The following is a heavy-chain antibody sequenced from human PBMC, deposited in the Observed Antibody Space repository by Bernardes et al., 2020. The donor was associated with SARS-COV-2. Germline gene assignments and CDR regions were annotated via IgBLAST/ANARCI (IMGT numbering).Heavy chain of an antibody. J-gene: IGHJ5*02. D-gene: IGHD3-22*01. Sequence: GGSLRLSCAASGFTFDVYWMHWVRQAPGKGLLWVSRITGDGSSTTYADSVKGRFTISRDNAKNMLYLQMNSLRAEDTAVYYCARIYDSSGYYYSGYWWFDPWGQGTLVTVSS. CDR2: ITGDGSST. V-gene: IGHV3-74*01. CDR3: ARIYDSSGYYYSGYWWFDP. CDR1: GFTFDVYW.